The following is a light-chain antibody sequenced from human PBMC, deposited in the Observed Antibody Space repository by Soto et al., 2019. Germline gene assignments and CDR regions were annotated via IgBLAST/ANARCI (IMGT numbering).Light chain of an antibody. Sequence: DIVMTQSPDSLAVSLGERATINCKSSQNVLWSSNNKNYLAWYQHKPGQPPKLLIYWASTRESGVPDRFSGSGSGTDFTLTISSLQAEDAAAYYCQQNYDTPWTFDQGTKVEIK. J-gene: IGKJ1*01. CDR2: WAS. V-gene: IGKV4-1*01. CDR3: QQNYDTPWT. CDR1: QNVLWSSNNKNY.